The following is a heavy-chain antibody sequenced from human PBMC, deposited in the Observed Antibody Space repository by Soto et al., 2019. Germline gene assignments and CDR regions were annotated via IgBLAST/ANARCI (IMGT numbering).Heavy chain of an antibody. CDR2: IYSGGST. CDR1: GFTVSSNY. J-gene: IGHJ5*02. Sequence: EVQLVESGGGLVQPGGSLRLSCAASGFTVSSNYMSWVRQAPGKGLEWVSVIYSGGSTYYADSVKGRFTISRHNSKNTLYLQMNSLRDEDTAVYYCAREVGHGWFDPWGKGTLVTVSS. V-gene: IGHV3-53*04. CDR3: AREVGHGWFDP.